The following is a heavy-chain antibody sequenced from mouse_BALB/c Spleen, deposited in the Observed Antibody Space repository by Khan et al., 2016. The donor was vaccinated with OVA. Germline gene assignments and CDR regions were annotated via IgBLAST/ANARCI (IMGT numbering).Heavy chain of an antibody. CDR2: INPSNGYT. CDR1: GYAFTSYT. CDR3: VRDGAYHRNDGWFAY. J-gene: IGHJ3*01. V-gene: IGHV1-4*01. D-gene: IGHD2-14*01. Sequence: QVQLQQSGAELARPGASVKMSCKASGYAFTSYTIYWIKKRPGQGLEWIGYINPSNGYTNYTQKFKDKATLTTDESSTTAYLQLSSLTSDDSTVYNCVRDGAYHRNDGWFAYWGQGTLVTVSA.